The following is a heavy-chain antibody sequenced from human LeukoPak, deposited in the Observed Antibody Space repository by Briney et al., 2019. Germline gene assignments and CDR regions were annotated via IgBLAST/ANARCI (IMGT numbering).Heavy chain of an antibody. V-gene: IGHV4-39*01. CDR1: GGSISSSSYY. J-gene: IGHJ4*02. D-gene: IGHD2-2*01. CDR3: ARAGGRYCSGTSCHEVSDFDY. CDR2: VYYSGST. Sequence: PSETLSLTCTVSGGSISSSSYYWGWIRQPPGKGLEWIGSVYYSGSTYYNPSLKSRVTISVDTSKNQFSLKLSPVTAADTAVYYCARAGGRYCSGTSCHEVSDFDYWGQGTLVTVSS.